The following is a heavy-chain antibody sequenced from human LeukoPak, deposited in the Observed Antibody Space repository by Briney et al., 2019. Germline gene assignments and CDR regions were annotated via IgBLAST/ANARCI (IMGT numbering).Heavy chain of an antibody. CDR2: IYYSGST. V-gene: IGHV4-30-4*08. Sequence: PSETLSLTCXVSGGSISSGDYYWSWIRQPPGKGLEWIGYIYYSGSTYYNPSLESRVTISVDTSKNQFSLKLSSVTAADTAVYYCARDPSNLRRPGYYYYYMDVWGKGTTVTVSS. J-gene: IGHJ6*03. CDR3: ARDPSNLRRPGYYYYYMDV. D-gene: IGHD2-8*01. CDR1: GGSISSGDYY.